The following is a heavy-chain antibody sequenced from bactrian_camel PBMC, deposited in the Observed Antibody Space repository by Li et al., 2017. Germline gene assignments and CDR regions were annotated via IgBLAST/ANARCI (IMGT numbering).Heavy chain of an antibody. V-gene: IGHV3S53*01. J-gene: IGHJ4*01. D-gene: IGHD1*01. CDR2: IFTDGGDT. CDR1: FLTFNNNC. Sequence: QVQLVESGGGSVPPGGSLTLSCVGSFLTFNNNCVGWFRQAPGKEREGVAAIFTDGGDTKYSDSVKGRFTISRDNAKNTVYLQMTNLKPEDTAMYYCAAEVTCAEMLVFKRLDTVRYNYWGQGTQVTVS. CDR3: AAEVTCAEMLVFKRLDTVRYNY.